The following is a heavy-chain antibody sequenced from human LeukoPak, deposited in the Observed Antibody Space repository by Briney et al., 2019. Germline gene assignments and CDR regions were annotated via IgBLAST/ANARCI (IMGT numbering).Heavy chain of an antibody. V-gene: IGHV4-34*01. J-gene: IGHJ4*02. CDR1: GGSFSGYY. Sequence: SETLSLTCAVYGGSFSGYYWSWIRQPPGKGLEWIGEINHSGSTNYNPSLKSRVTISVDTSKNQFSLKLSSVTAADTAVYYCARLRGRLGNWGQGTLVTVSS. D-gene: IGHD3-16*01. CDR3: ARLRGRLGN. CDR2: INHSGST.